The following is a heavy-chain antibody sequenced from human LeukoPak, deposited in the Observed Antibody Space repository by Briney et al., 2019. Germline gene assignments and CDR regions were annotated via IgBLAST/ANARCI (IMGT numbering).Heavy chain of an antibody. CDR3: AKEEMGYYYDSSSYYSIPYYFDY. CDR2: ISCSGGST. Sequence: PGGSLRLSCAASGFTFSSYAMSWVRRAPGKGLEWVSAISCSGGSTGYADSVKGRFTISRDNSKNTLYLQMNSLRAEDTAVYYCAKEEMGYYYDSSSYYSIPYYFDYWGQGTLVTVSS. J-gene: IGHJ4*02. CDR1: GFTFSSYA. V-gene: IGHV3-23*01. D-gene: IGHD3-22*01.